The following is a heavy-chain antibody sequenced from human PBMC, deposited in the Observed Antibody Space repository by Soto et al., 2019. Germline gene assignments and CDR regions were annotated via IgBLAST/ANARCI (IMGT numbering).Heavy chain of an antibody. V-gene: IGHV4-34*01. CDR2: INHSGST. Sequence: SXTLSLTCAVYGGSLSGYYWSWIRQPPVNGLEWIGEINHSGSTNYNPSLKSRVTISVDTSKNQFSLKLSSVTAADTAVYYCARSGYYDYVWGSYRYGDFDYWGQGTLVTVSS. CDR1: GGSLSGYY. J-gene: IGHJ4*02. CDR3: ARSGYYDYVWGSYRYGDFDY. D-gene: IGHD3-16*02.